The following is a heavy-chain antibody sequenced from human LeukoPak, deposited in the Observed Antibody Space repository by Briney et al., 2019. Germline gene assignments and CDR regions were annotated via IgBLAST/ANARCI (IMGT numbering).Heavy chain of an antibody. J-gene: IGHJ4*02. V-gene: IGHV4-31*03. D-gene: IGHD6-6*01. CDR3: ARVDRQLVGFDY. CDR2: IYYSGST. Sequence: SQTLSLTCTVSGGSISSGGYYWSWIRQHPGKGLEWIGYIYYSGSTYYNPSLKSRVTISVDTSKNQFSLKLSSVTAADTAVYYCARVDRQLVGFDYWGQGTLVTVSS. CDR1: GGSISSGGYY.